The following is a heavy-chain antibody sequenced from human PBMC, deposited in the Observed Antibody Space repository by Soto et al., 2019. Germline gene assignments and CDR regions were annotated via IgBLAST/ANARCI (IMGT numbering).Heavy chain of an antibody. CDR3: AKNTLVSGWTNFDFYVMAV. J-gene: IGHJ6*02. D-gene: IGHD6-25*01. CDR1: GFTFSTYA. Sequence: GGSLRLSCAASGFTFSTYAMTWVRQAPGKGLEWVSGISASGGSSYYADSVKGRFTVSRDNSTNTLYLQMNSLRVEDTAVYYCAKNTLVSGWTNFDFYVMAVWGQGTTVTVSS. V-gene: IGHV3-23*01. CDR2: ISASGGSS.